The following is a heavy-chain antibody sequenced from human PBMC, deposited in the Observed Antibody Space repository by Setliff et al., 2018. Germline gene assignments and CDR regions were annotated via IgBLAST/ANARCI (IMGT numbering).Heavy chain of an antibody. CDR2: INTNTGEP. Sequence: GASVKVSCKASGYTFTTYAINWVRQAPGQGPEWMGWINTNTGEPTYAQDFTGRFVFSSDTSVSTAYLQISSLKAEDTALYYCARVGTGSLLDYWGQGTLVTVSS. J-gene: IGHJ4*02. D-gene: IGHD1-1*01. CDR1: GYTFTTYA. CDR3: ARVGTGSLLDY. V-gene: IGHV7-4-1*02.